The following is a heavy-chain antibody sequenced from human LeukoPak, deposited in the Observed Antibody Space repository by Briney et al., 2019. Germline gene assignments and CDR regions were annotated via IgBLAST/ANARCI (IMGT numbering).Heavy chain of an antibody. CDR2: IYYSGST. J-gene: IGHJ4*01. CDR3: ARPGTWGSLDY. V-gene: IGHV4-59*08. CDR1: GGSISSYY. D-gene: IGHD1-14*01. Sequence: PSETLSLTCTVSGGSISSYYWSWIRQPPGKGLEWIGYIYYSGSTNYNPSLKSRVTISVDTSKNQFSLKLSSVTAADTAVYYCARPGTWGSLDYWGQEPWSPSPQ.